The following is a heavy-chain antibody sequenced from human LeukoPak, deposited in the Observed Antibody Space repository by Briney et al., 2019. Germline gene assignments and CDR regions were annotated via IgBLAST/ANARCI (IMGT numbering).Heavy chain of an antibody. Sequence: GGSLRLSCAASGFTLRSYGMSWVGQAPGKGREWVSAISGSGGSTYYADSVKGRFTISRDNSKNTLYLQMNSLRAEDTAVYYCAKDGFDILTGYQYWGQGTLVTVSS. CDR2: ISGSGGST. J-gene: IGHJ4*02. D-gene: IGHD3-9*01. CDR3: AKDGFDILTGYQY. V-gene: IGHV3-23*01. CDR1: GFTLRSYG.